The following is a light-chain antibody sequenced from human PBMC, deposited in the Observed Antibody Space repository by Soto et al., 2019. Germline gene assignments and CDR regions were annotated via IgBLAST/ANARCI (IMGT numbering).Light chain of an antibody. V-gene: IGKV3-15*01. J-gene: IGKJ4*01. CDR2: GAS. CDR3: QQYNTWRLT. Sequence: EILMTQSPSTRCVSPGEGGPLFGRASQSVSSNLAWYQQKPGQAPRLLIYGASTRATRIPAMFSCSASWTEVTLTISSLQSEESAVYHCQQYNTWRLTFGGGTKVDI. CDR1: QSVSSN.